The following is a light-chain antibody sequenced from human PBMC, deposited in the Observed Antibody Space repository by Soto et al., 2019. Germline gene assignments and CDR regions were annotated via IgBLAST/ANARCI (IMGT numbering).Light chain of an antibody. V-gene: IGLV1-40*01. J-gene: IGLJ1*01. CDR2: ANN. CDR1: SSNIGAGYD. Sequence: QSVLTQPPSVSGAPGQRVSISCTGSSSNIGAGYDVHWYQHLPGTAPKLLIYANNNRPSGVPDRFSGSKSGTSASLAITGLQAEDEADYYCQSYDSSRSPLYAFGTGTKVTVL. CDR3: QSYDSSRSPLYA.